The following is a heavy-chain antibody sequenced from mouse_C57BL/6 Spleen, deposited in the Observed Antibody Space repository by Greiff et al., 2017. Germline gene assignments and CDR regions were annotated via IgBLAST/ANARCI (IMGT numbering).Heavy chain of an antibody. CDR2: ISSGGSYT. D-gene: IGHD2-4*01. CDR3: ASHYDYDDAMDY. CDR1: GFTFSSYG. Sequence: DVKLVESGGDLVKPGGSLKLSCAASGFTFSSYGMSWVRQTPDKRLEWVATISSGGSYTYYPDSVKGRFTISRDNAKNTLYLQMSSLKSEDTAMYYCASHYDYDDAMDYWGQGTSVTVSS. V-gene: IGHV5-6*02. J-gene: IGHJ4*01.